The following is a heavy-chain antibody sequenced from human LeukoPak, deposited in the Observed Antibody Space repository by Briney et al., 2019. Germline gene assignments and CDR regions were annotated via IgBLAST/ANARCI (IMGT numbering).Heavy chain of an antibody. CDR1: GYTFTSYG. Sequence: GASVTVSCKASGYTFTSYGISWVRQAPGQGLEWMGWISAYNGNTNYAQKLQGRVTMTTDTSTSTAYMELRSLRSDDTAVYYCARDRRILTGYYDAFDIWGQGTMVTVSS. CDR2: ISAYNGNT. D-gene: IGHD3-9*01. CDR3: ARDRRILTGYYDAFDI. V-gene: IGHV1-18*01. J-gene: IGHJ3*02.